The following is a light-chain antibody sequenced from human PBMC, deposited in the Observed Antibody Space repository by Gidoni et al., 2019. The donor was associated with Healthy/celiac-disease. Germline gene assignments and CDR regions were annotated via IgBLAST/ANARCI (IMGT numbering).Light chain of an antibody. Sequence: EIVLTQSPATLSLSPGERATLSCRASQSVSSYLAWYQQKPGQAPRLLIYDASNRATGIPARFSGSGSGTDFTLTISSLEPEDVAVYYCQQRSNWPSTFXQXTRLEIK. V-gene: IGKV3-11*01. CDR2: DAS. CDR1: QSVSSY. J-gene: IGKJ5*01. CDR3: QQRSNWPST.